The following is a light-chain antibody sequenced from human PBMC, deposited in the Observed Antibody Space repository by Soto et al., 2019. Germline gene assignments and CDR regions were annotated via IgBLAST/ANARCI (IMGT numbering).Light chain of an antibody. Sequence: EIVLTQSPATLSLSPGERATLSCRASQSVNSYLAWYQKKPGQAPRLLIYDASNRATGIPARFSGSGSGTDFTLTISSLEPEDFAVYYCQQRSNWPPTWTFGQGTKVEIK. CDR3: QQRSNWPPTWT. V-gene: IGKV3-11*01. CDR1: QSVNSY. CDR2: DAS. J-gene: IGKJ1*01.